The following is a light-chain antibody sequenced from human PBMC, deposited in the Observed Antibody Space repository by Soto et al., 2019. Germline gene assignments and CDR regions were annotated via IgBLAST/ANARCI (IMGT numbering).Light chain of an antibody. CDR2: DAS. Sequence: EIVLTQSPATLSLSPGERATLSCRASQSVSSYLAWYQQKPGQAPRLLIYDASSRATGIPDRFSGSGSGTDFTLSISRLEPEDFAVYWCQHYGNSPTFGQGTKVDIK. CDR1: QSVSSY. CDR3: QHYGNSPT. J-gene: IGKJ1*01. V-gene: IGKV3-20*01.